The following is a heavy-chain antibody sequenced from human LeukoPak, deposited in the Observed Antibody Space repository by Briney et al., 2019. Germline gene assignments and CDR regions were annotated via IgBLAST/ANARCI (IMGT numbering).Heavy chain of an antibody. CDR1: GYTFTSYY. Sequence: ASVKVSCKASGYTFTSYYMHWVRQAPGQGLEWMGIINPSGGSTSYAQKFQGRVTMTRDTSTRTVYMELSSLRSEDTAVYYCARAARYCSGGCCYFDYWGQGTLVTVSS. CDR2: INPSGGST. D-gene: IGHD2-15*01. CDR3: ARAARYCSGGCCYFDY. J-gene: IGHJ4*02. V-gene: IGHV1-46*01.